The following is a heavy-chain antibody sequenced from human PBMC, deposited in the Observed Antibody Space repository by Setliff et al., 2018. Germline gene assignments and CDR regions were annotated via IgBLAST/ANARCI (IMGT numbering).Heavy chain of an antibody. J-gene: IGHJ4*02. CDR2: ISYDGSNK. CDR3: ACPDILTGLYDH. CDR1: GFTFSSYA. Sequence: HPGGSLRLSCAASGFTFSSYAMHWVRQAPGKGLEWVAVISYDGSNKYYADSVKGRFTISRDNSKNTLYLQMNSLRAEDTAVYYCACPDILTGLYDHWGQGTLVTVSS. V-gene: IGHV3-30*04. D-gene: IGHD3-9*01.